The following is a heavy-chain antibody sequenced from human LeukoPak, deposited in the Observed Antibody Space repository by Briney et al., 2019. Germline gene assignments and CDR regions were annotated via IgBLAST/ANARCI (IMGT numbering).Heavy chain of an antibody. CDR1: GGSITSSDFY. V-gene: IGHV4-39*07. D-gene: IGHD2-2*03. CDR2: TYYSGNT. Sequence: SETLSLTCIVSGGSITSSDFYWGWIRQPPGKGLEWIGSTYYSGNTYYNPSLSSRVTISVDTSKNQFSLKVSSVTAADTAVYYCARDGLLGHCSSTSCYPYNWFDPWGQGALVTVSS. CDR3: ARDGLLGHCSSTSCYPYNWFDP. J-gene: IGHJ5*02.